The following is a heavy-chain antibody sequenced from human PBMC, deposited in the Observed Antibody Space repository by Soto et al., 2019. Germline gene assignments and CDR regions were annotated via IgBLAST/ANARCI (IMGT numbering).Heavy chain of an antibody. CDR2: IVVGIGNT. Sequence: GASVKVSCKASGFTFTSSAVQWVRQARGQRLEWIGWIVVGIGNTNYAQKFQERVTITTDMSTSTAYMELSSLRSEDTAVYYCARGIIVVVPPVMDVWGQGTTVTVSS. CDR1: GFTFTSSA. CDR3: ARGIIVVVPPVMDV. V-gene: IGHV1-58*01. J-gene: IGHJ6*02. D-gene: IGHD2-2*01.